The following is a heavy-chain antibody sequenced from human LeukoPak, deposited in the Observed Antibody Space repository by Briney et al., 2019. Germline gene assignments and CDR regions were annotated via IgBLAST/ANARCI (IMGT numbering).Heavy chain of an antibody. CDR1: GFTFSSYW. D-gene: IGHD3-3*01. CDR2: IKQDGSEK. Sequence: GGSLRLSCAASGFTFSSYWMSWVRQAPGKGLEWVANIKQDGSEKYYVDSVKGRFTISRNNAKNSLYLQMNSLRAEDTAVYYCARSPLITIFGVVIPNYYYYYMDVWGKGTTVTVSS. J-gene: IGHJ6*03. V-gene: IGHV3-7*01. CDR3: ARSPLITIFGVVIPNYYYYYMDV.